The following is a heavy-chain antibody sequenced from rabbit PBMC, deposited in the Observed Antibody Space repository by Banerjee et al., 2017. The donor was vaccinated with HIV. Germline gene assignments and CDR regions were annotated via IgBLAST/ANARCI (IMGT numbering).Heavy chain of an antibody. J-gene: IGHJ4*01. CDR3: AKHYNSGWDL. CDR1: GFSFSSSYW. V-gene: IGHV1S45*01. D-gene: IGHD4-1*01. CDR2: IDGGSSGST. Sequence: QEQLKESGGDLVKPEGSLTLTCTASGFSFSSSYWICWVRQAPGKGLEWIACIDGGSSGSTYYASWAKGRFTISSDNAQNTVDLQMNSLTAADTATYFCAKHYNSGWDLWGPGTLVT.